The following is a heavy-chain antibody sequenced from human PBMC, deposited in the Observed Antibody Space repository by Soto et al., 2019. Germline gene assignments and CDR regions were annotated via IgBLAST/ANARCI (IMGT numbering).Heavy chain of an antibody. CDR3: AGPVAGYYYGLDV. D-gene: IGHD6-19*01. J-gene: IGHJ6*02. V-gene: IGHV3-33*01. CDR2: IWYDGSNK. Sequence: GGSLRLSCTASGFTCRSYGMRWVRQAPGKGLEWVAVIWYDGSNKYYADSVKGRFTISRDNSKNTLYLQMNSLRAEDTAVYYCAGPVAGYYYGLDVWGQGTTLTVSS. CDR1: GFTCRSYG.